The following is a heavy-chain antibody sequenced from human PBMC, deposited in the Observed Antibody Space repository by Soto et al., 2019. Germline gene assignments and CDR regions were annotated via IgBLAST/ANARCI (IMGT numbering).Heavy chain of an antibody. D-gene: IGHD3-22*01. V-gene: IGHV3-23*01. CDR3: AEECLTDSSGQPNDY. Sequence: EVQLLESGGGLVQPGGSLRLSCAASGFTFSSYAMSWVRQAPGKGLEWVSTISGSGGTTYYADSVKGRFTISRDNSKNTLYLQMNSLRAEDTAVYYCAEECLTDSSGQPNDYWGQGTLVTVSS. J-gene: IGHJ4*02. CDR1: GFTFSSYA. CDR2: ISGSGGTT.